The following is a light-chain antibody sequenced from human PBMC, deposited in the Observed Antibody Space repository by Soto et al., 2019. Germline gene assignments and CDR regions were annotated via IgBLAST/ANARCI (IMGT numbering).Light chain of an antibody. V-gene: IGKV3-20*01. J-gene: IGKJ5*01. Sequence: EIVLTQSPGTLSLSPGERATLSCMASQSVSSSYLAWYQQKPGQAHRILIYGASSRATGIQDRFSGSGSGTDFTLTISRMEPEDFAVYYCQKHGTSQITFGKGKRLEIK. CDR2: GAS. CDR1: QSVSSSY. CDR3: QKHGTSQIT.